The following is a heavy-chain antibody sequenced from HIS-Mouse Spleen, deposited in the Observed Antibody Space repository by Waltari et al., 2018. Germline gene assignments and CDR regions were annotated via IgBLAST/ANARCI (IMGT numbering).Heavy chain of an antibody. Sequence: QLQLQESGPGLVKPSETLSLTCTVSGGSISSSSYYWGWIRQPPGKGLEWIGSIQYSGSTYYNPSLKSRVTISVDTSKNQFSLKLSSGTAADTAVYYCAREIPYSSSWYDWYFDLWGRGTLVTVSS. D-gene: IGHD6-13*01. CDR2: IQYSGST. J-gene: IGHJ2*01. V-gene: IGHV4-39*07. CDR3: AREIPYSSSWYDWYFDL. CDR1: GGSISSSSYY.